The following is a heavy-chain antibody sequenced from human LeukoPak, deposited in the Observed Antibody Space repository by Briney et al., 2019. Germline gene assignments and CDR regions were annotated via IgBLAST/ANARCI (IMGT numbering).Heavy chain of an antibody. J-gene: IGHJ4*02. Sequence: SETLSLTCTVSGGSISSSSYYWGWIRQPPGKGLEWIGSIYYSGSTYYNPSLKSRVTISVDTSKNQFSLKLSSVTAADTAVYYCARESIAAAYGDFDYWGQGTLVTVSS. CDR1: GGSISSSSYY. CDR2: IYYSGST. D-gene: IGHD6-13*01. CDR3: ARESIAAAYGDFDY. V-gene: IGHV4-39*07.